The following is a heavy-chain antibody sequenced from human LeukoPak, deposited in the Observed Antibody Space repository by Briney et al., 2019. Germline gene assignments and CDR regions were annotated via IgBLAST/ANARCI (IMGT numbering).Heavy chain of an antibody. V-gene: IGHV3-66*04. Sequence: GGSLRLSCAASGFTVSSNYMSWVRQAPGKGLEWVSLIYSGGRTYYADSVKGRFTISRDNSKNTLYLQMNSLRAEDTAVYYCARHEWKVATITAYFDYWGQGTLVTVSS. CDR2: IYSGGRT. D-gene: IGHD5-12*01. CDR1: GFTVSSNY. CDR3: ARHEWKVATITAYFDY. J-gene: IGHJ4*02.